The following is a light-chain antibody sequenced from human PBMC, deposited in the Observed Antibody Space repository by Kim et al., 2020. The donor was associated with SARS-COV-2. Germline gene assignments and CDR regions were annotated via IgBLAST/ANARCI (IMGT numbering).Light chain of an antibody. J-gene: IGKJ4*01. CDR3: QQYHNLPLT. CDR2: DAS. V-gene: IGKV1-33*01. CDR1: QDITNY. Sequence: SAPLGDRVTITCQASQDITNYLNWYHQKPGKAPKLLIYDASNLETGVPSRFSGAGSGTDFTFSISSLQPEDIGTYYCQQYHNLPLTFGGGTKLEIK.